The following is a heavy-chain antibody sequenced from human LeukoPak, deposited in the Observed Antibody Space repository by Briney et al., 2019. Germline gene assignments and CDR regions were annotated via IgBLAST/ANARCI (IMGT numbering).Heavy chain of an antibody. D-gene: IGHD2-15*01. J-gene: IGHJ4*02. CDR3: ASPFVGLTAATVLWGRDC. V-gene: IGHV4-39*07. CDR2: ISYSGNT. CDR1: GGSISSTTYY. Sequence: PSETLSLTCTVSGGSISSTTYYWGWIRQYPGKGLEWIGTISYSGNTYYNPSLKSRVTISVDTSQNQFSLKLSSVTAADTAVYYCASPFVGLTAATVLWGRDCWGQGTLVTVSS.